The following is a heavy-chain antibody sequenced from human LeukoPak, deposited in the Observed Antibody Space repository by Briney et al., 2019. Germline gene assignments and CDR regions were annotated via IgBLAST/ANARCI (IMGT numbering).Heavy chain of an antibody. CDR1: GLTFDDYG. D-gene: IGHD1-26*01. Sequence: GGSLRLSCVASGLTFDDYGMSCVRQAPGKGLEWVSGINWNGGTTTYADSVKGRFTISRDNAKNSLYLRMNSLRVEDTAFYYCARNSGANVYTYSFQYWGRGTLVTVSS. V-gene: IGHV3-20*04. CDR2: INWNGGTT. CDR3: ARNSGANVYTYSFQY. J-gene: IGHJ4*02.